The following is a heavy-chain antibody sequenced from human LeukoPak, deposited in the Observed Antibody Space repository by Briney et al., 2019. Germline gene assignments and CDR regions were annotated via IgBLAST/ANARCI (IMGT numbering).Heavy chain of an antibody. D-gene: IGHD6-19*01. V-gene: IGHV3-9*01. CDR2: ISWDSKNI. J-gene: IGHJ6*02. CDR1: GFTFDDYA. CDR3: ARGNRDSSGFYYYGMDV. Sequence: GGSPRLSCAASGFTFDDYAMFWVRQAPGKGLEWVSGISWDSKNIGYAASVKGRFTISRDNAKNSLYLQLHSLRPEDTAFYYCARGNRDSSGFYYYGMDVWGQGTTVTVSS.